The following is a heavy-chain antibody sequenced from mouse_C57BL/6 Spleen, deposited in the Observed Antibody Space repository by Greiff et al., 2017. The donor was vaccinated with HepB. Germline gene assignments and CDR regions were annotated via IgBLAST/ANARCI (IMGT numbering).Heavy chain of an antibody. Sequence: DVKLVESGGGLVKPGGSLKLSCAASGFTFSDYGMHWVRQAPEKGLEWVAYISSGSSTIYYADTVKGRFTISRDNAKNTLFLQMTSLRSEDTAMYYCARQGDYYGSSYAMDYWGQGTSVTVSS. CDR2: ISSGSSTI. CDR3: ARQGDYYGSSYAMDY. V-gene: IGHV5-17*01. J-gene: IGHJ4*01. CDR1: GFTFSDYG. D-gene: IGHD1-1*01.